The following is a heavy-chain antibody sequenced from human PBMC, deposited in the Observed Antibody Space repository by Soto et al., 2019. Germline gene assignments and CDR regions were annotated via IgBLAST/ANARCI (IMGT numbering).Heavy chain of an antibody. CDR1: GFSLSASGVG. J-gene: IGHJ5*02. D-gene: IGHD6-13*01. CDR3: AHRRIAMTQNWFDP. V-gene: IGHV2-5*02. CDR2: IYWDDDK. Sequence: QITLKESGPTLVKPTQTLTLTCTFSGFSLSASGVGVGWIRQPPGKALEWLALIYWDDDKRYSPSLKSRLTITKDTSQKQVVLTMTNMDPADTATYYCAHRRIAMTQNWFDPWGQGTLVTVSS.